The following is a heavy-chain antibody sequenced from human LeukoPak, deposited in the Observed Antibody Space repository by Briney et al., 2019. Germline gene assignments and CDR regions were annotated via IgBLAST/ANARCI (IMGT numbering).Heavy chain of an antibody. V-gene: IGHV3-48*01. CDR1: GFTFSSYS. CDR2: ISSSSSTI. Sequence: TGGSLRLSCAASGFTFSSYSMNWVRQAPGKGLEWVSYISSSSSTIYYADSVKGRFTISRDNAKNSLYLQMNSLRAEDTAVYYCARVKELEWLSFYYYYGMDVWGQGTTVTVSS. D-gene: IGHD3-3*01. J-gene: IGHJ6*02. CDR3: ARVKELEWLSFYYYYGMDV.